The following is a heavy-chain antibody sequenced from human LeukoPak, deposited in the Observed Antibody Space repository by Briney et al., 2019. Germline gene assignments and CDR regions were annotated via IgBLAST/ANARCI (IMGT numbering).Heavy chain of an antibody. CDR2: INPSGGST. CDR1: GYTFTSYY. V-gene: IGHV1-46*01. D-gene: IGHD5-12*01. Sequence: EASVKVSCKASGYTFTSYYMHWVRQASGQGLEWMGIINPSGGSTSYAQKFQGRVTMTRDTSTSTVYMELSSLRSEDTAVYYCARGGGGYDHYYGMDVWGKGTTVTVSS. J-gene: IGHJ6*04. CDR3: ARGGGGYDHYYGMDV.